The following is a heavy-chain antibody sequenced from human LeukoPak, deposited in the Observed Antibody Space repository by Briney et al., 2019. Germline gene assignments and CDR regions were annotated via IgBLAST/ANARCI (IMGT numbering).Heavy chain of an antibody. Sequence: SETLSLTCTVPGGSISSSRHYGGWIRLPPGEGLGWIGSIYYSGSTYYNPSLKSRVTISVATSKNQFSLKLSSVTAADTAVYFCARAIVGAPDYWGQGTLVTVSS. CDR3: ARAIVGAPDY. CDR2: IYYSGST. J-gene: IGHJ4*02. V-gene: IGHV4-39*01. D-gene: IGHD1-26*01. CDR1: GGSISSSRHY.